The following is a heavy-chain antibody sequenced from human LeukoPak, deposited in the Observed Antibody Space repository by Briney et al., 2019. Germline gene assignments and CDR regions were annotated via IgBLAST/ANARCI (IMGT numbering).Heavy chain of an antibody. CDR1: GFTFSSYE. CDR2: ISGSGGST. CDR3: AKDSYYGDYASYYYYMDV. J-gene: IGHJ6*03. Sequence: GGSLRLSCAASGFTFSSYEMNWVRQAPGKGLEWVSAISGSGGSTYYADSVKGRFTISRDNSKNTLYLQMNSLRAEDTAVYYCAKDSYYGDYASYYYYMDVWGKGTTVTISS. D-gene: IGHD4-17*01. V-gene: IGHV3-23*01.